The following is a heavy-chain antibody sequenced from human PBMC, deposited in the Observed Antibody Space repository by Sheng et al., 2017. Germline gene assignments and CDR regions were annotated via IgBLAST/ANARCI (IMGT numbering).Heavy chain of an antibody. CDR1: GGSISSSSYY. CDR2: IYYSGST. Sequence: QLQLQESGPGLVKPSETLSLTCTVSGGSISSSSYYWGWIRQPPGKGLEWIGSIYYSGSTYYNPSLKSRVTISVDTSKNQFSLKLSSVTAADTAVYYCARVNYYDSSGYYYVERSAFDIWGQGTMVTVS. J-gene: IGHJ3*02. V-gene: IGHV4-39*07. CDR3: ARVNYYDSSGYYYVERSAFDI. D-gene: IGHD3-22*01.